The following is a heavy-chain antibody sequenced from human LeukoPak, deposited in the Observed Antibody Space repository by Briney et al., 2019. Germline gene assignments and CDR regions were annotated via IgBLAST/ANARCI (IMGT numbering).Heavy chain of an antibody. CDR3: AREVQLLWYYYYMDV. CDR2: IKQDGSEK. J-gene: IGHJ6*03. D-gene: IGHD2-2*01. V-gene: IGHV3-7*01. CDR1: GFTFSSYW. Sequence: GSLRLSCAASGFTFSSYWMSWVRQAPGKGLEWVANIKQDGSEKYYVDSVKGRFTISRDSAKNSLYLQMNSLRAEDTAVYYCAREVQLLWYYYYMDVWGKGTTVTVSS.